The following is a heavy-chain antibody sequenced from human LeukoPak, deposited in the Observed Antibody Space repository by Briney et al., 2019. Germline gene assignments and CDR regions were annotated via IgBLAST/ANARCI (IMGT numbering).Heavy chain of an antibody. CDR1: GFSFSDYY. CDR2: ISSWSRHT. CDR3: ARGALDGSGSGHPLYD. V-gene: IGHV3-11*03. D-gene: IGHD3-10*01. J-gene: IGHJ4*02. Sequence: GGSLRLSCKASGFSFSDYYMSWIRQAPGKGLEWVSFISSWSRHTNYADSVRGRFTVSRDNAKNSLYLQMNSLRAEDTAVYFCARGALDGSGSGHPLYDWDQGTLVTVSS.